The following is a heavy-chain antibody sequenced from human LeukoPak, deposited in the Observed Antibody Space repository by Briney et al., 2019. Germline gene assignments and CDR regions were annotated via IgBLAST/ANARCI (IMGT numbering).Heavy chain of an antibody. D-gene: IGHD2-15*01. Sequence: PGGSLRLSCAASGLTFSSYGMHWVRQAPGKGLEWVAFIRYDGSNKYYADSVKGRFTISRDNSKNTLYLQMNSLRAEDTAVYYCAKDQGAASYYYYYYMDVWGKGTTVTVSS. CDR3: AKDQGAASYYYYYYMDV. J-gene: IGHJ6*03. CDR2: IRYDGSNK. CDR1: GLTFSSYG. V-gene: IGHV3-30*02.